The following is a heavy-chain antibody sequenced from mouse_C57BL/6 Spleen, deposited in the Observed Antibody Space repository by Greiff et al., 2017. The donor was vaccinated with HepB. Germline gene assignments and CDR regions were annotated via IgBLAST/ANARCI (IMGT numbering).Heavy chain of an antibody. J-gene: IGHJ3*01. Sequence: EVQLQQSGAELVRPGASVKLSCTASGFNIKDYYMHWVKQRPEQGLEWIGRIDPEDGDTEYAPKFQGKAIMTADTSSNTAYLQLSSLTSEDTAVYYCTTRDYSNYGLAYWGQGTLVTVSA. V-gene: IGHV14-1*01. CDR3: TTRDYSNYGLAY. CDR1: GFNIKDYY. D-gene: IGHD2-5*01. CDR2: IDPEDGDT.